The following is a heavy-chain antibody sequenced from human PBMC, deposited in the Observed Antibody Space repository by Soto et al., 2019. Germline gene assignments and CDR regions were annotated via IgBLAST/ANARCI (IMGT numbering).Heavy chain of an antibody. CDR3: AKDPERITMVRGVIRADYYYGMDV. V-gene: IGHV3-23*01. CDR1: GFTFSSYA. D-gene: IGHD3-10*01. J-gene: IGHJ6*02. CDR2: ISGSGGST. Sequence: GGSLRLSCAASGFTFSSYAMSWVRQAPGKGLKWVSAISGSGGSTYYADYVKGRFTISRDNSKNTLYLQMNSLRAEDTAVYYCAKDPERITMVRGVIRADYYYGMDVWGQGTTVTVSS.